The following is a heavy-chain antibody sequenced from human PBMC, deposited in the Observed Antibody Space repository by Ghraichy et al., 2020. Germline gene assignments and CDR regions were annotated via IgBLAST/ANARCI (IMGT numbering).Heavy chain of an antibody. CDR3: ASGGSYYYYYGMDV. Sequence: SETLSLTCAVYGGSFSGYYWSWIRQPPGKGLEWIWEINHSGSTNYNPSLKSRVTISVDTSKNQFSLKLSFVTAAGTAVYYCASGGSYYYYYGMDVWGQGTTVTVSS. V-gene: IGHV4-34*01. D-gene: IGHD1-26*01. CDR1: GGSFSGYY. CDR2: INHSGST. J-gene: IGHJ6*02.